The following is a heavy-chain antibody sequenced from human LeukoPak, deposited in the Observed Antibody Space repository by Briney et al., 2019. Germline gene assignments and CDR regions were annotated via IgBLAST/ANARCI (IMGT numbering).Heavy chain of an antibody. J-gene: IGHJ4*02. CDR2: IYSGGST. CDR1: GFTVGNNY. V-gene: IGHV3-66*01. D-gene: IGHD5-18*01. CDR3: ARDGRYSYGYDY. Sequence: PGGSLRLSCAASGFTVGNNYMSWVRQAPGKGLEWVSVIYSGGSTYYADSVKGRFTISRDNSKNTLYLQMNSLRAEDTAVYYCARDGRYSYGYDYWGQGTLVTVSS.